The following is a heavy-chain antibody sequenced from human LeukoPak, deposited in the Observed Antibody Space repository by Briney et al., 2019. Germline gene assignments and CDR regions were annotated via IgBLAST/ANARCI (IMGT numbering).Heavy chain of an antibody. CDR1: GYTFTNYY. V-gene: IGHV1-46*01. J-gene: IGHJ4*02. CDR3: ARGPGRYYLDY. CDR2: INPSGGST. Sequence: ASVKVSCKASGYTFTNYYMHWVRQAPGQGLEWTGIINPSGGSTTYAQKFQGRVTMTRDTSTSTVYMELSSLRSEDTALYYCARGPGRYYLDYWGQGTRVTVSS.